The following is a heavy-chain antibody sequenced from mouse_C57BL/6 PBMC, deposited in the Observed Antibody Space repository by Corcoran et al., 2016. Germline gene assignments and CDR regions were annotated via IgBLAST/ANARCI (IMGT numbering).Heavy chain of an antibody. V-gene: IGHV1-18*01. CDR1: GYTFTDYN. J-gene: IGHJ4*01. Sequence: EVQLQHSGPELVKPGASVKIPCKASGYTFTDYNMDWVKQSHGNSLEWIGDINPNNGGTIYNQKFKGKATLTVDKSSSTAYMELRSLTSEDTAVYYCARRQLRLLYYAMDYWGQGTSVTVSS. CDR3: ARRQLRLLYYAMDY. CDR2: INPNNGGT. D-gene: IGHD3-2*02.